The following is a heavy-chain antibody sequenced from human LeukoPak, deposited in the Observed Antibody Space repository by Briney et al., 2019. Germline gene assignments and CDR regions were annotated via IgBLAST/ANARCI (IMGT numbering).Heavy chain of an antibody. CDR3: ARDHYYGSGSYPV. CDR1: GFTFSRYR. CDR2: ISSSSSYT. V-gene: IGHV3-21*01. J-gene: IGHJ6*04. Sequence: PGGSLRLSCAASGFTFSRYRLSWVRQAPGKGLEWVSCISSSSSYTYYVDSVKGRFTISRDNAKNSLYLQKNSLRAEDTAVYYCARDHYYGSGSYPVWGKGTTVTISS. D-gene: IGHD3-10*01.